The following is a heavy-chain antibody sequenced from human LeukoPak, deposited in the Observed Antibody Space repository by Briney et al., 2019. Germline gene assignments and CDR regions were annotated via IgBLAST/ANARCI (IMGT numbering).Heavy chain of an antibody. CDR2: ISSNGGST. CDR1: GFTFSSYA. J-gene: IGHJ6*04. Sequence: GRSLRLSCPASGFTFSSYAMHWVRQAQGDGMEHVSGISSNGGSTYYADSVKGRFTISRDNSKNTLYLQMSSLRAEDPAVYYCVKDQGDSSSWSYAMDVWGKGTTVIVSS. V-gene: IGHV3-64D*06. D-gene: IGHD6-13*01. CDR3: VKDQGDSSSWSYAMDV.